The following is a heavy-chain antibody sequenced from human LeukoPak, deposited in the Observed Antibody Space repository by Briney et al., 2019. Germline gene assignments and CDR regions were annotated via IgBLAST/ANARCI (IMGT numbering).Heavy chain of an antibody. Sequence: GSLRLSCAASGFTFSSYSMNWVRQPPGKGLEWIGEIYHSGSTNYNPSLKSRVTISVDKSKNQFSLKLSSVTAADTAVYYCARDQYYDSKGWFDPWGQGTLVTVSS. CDR3: ARDQYYDSKGWFDP. V-gene: IGHV4-4*02. CDR2: IYHSGST. CDR1: GFTFSSYSM. J-gene: IGHJ5*02. D-gene: IGHD3-22*01.